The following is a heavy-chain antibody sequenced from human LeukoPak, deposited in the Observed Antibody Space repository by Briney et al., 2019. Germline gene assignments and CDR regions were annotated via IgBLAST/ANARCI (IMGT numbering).Heavy chain of an antibody. Sequence: GASVKVSCKASGGTFSSHAISWVRQAPGQGLEWMGGIIPIFGTANYAQKFQGRVTITTDESTSTAYMELSSLRSEDTAVYYCARAPLGATDYYYYYMDVWGKGTTVTVSS. CDR1: GGTFSSHA. V-gene: IGHV1-69*05. CDR3: ARAPLGATDYYYYYMDV. CDR2: IIPIFGTA. D-gene: IGHD5-24*01. J-gene: IGHJ6*03.